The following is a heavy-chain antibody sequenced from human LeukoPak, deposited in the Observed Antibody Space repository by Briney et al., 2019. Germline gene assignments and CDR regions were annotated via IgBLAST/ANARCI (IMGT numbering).Heavy chain of an antibody. V-gene: IGHV4-38-2*01. CDR2: IYHSGST. CDR3: ASDQYYYDSSGYYYGDLGDY. Sequence: SETLSLTCAVSGYSIISGYYWGWIRQPPGKGLEWIGSIYHSGSTYYNPSLKSRVTISVDTSKNQFSLKLSSVTAADTAVYYCASDQYYYDSSGYYYGDLGDYWGQGTLVTVSS. D-gene: IGHD3-22*01. J-gene: IGHJ4*02. CDR1: GYSIISGYY.